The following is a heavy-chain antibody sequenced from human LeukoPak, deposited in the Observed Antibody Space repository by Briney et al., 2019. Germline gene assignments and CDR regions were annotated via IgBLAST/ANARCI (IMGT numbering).Heavy chain of an antibody. V-gene: IGHV3-7*01. J-gene: IGHJ6*02. CDR2: IKQDGSVK. D-gene: IGHD5-18*01. CDR3: ARDGRREDWPGDTASSYYYYGMHV. CDR1: GFTFSSYW. Sequence: GGSLRLSCAASGFTFSSYWMSWVREAPGKGREWVANIKQDGSVKYYVDSVKGRFTISRDNAKNSLYLQMNRLRAEDTAVYYCARDGRREDWPGDTASSYYYYGMHVWGQGPTVTVSS.